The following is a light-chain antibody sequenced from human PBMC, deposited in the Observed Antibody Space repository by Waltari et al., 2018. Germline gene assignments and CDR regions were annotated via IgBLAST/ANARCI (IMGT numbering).Light chain of an antibody. CDR1: RRDVGGYNS. J-gene: IGLJ3*02. CDR2: DVS. Sequence: SSLTQPASGSGSPGQSIPIPCPGTRRDVGGYNSVPWYQQHPGKAPKLMIYDVSNRPSGVSNRFSGSKSGNTASLTISGLQAEDEADYYCSSYTSSSTWVFGGGTKLTVL. V-gene: IGLV2-14*03. CDR3: SSYTSSSTWV.